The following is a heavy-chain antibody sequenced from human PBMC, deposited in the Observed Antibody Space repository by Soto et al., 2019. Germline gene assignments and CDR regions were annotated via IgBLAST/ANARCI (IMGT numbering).Heavy chain of an antibody. Sequence: DVQLVESGGGLVRPGGSLRLSCAASGFTFINYSLNWVRQAPGKGLESVSYISTSSETIYYADSVKGRFTISRDNARNSLYLQMGCLRDEDTAVYYCARESRNWGQPIDYWGQGTLVTVSS. CDR3: ARESRNWGQPIDY. J-gene: IGHJ4*02. V-gene: IGHV3-48*02. D-gene: IGHD7-27*01. CDR2: ISTSSETI. CDR1: GFTFINYS.